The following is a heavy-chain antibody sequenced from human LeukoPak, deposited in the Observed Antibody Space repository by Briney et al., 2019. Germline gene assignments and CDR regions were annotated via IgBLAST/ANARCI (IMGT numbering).Heavy chain of an antibody. CDR1: GFGFSTSW. CDR2: IKQDGSEK. Sequence: PGGSLRLSCAASGFGFSTSWMSWVRQAPGKGLEWVANIKQDGSEKYYVDSVKGRFTISRDNAKNSVYLQMNSLRDEDTAVYYCTSLSNSYCMDVWGQGTTATVSS. V-gene: IGHV3-7*01. CDR3: TSLSNSYCMDV. J-gene: IGHJ6*02. D-gene: IGHD2/OR15-2a*01.